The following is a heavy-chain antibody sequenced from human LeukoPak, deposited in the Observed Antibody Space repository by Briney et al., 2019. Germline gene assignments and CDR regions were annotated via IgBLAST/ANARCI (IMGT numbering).Heavy chain of an antibody. Sequence: SETLSLTCTVSGGSISSSSYYWGWFRQPPGKGLEWIGTIYYSGTTYYNPSLKSRVTISVDTSKKQFSVKLSSVTAADTAVYYCARGSYSSSWYPGRFDPWGQGTLVTVSS. J-gene: IGHJ5*02. D-gene: IGHD6-13*01. CDR1: GGSISSSSYY. CDR2: IYYSGTT. V-gene: IGHV4-39*01. CDR3: ARGSYSSSWYPGRFDP.